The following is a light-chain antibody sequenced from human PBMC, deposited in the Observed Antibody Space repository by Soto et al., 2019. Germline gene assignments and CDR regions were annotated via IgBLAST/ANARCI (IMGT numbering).Light chain of an antibody. V-gene: IGLV1-44*01. CDR3: AAWDDSLNGPV. CDR1: RTNIGSNT. Sequence: QSVLTQPTSASGTPGQRVTISCSGSRTNIGSNTVNWYPQLPGTAPSLLIYNNYYRPSGVTDRISASKSGTSASLAISGLQSEDEADYYCAAWDDSLNGPVFGGGTKLTVL. CDR2: NNY. J-gene: IGLJ3*02.